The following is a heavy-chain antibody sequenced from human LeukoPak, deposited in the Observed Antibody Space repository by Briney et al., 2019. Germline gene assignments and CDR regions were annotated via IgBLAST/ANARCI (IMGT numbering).Heavy chain of an antibody. J-gene: IGHJ1*01. D-gene: IGHD2-2*01. CDR2: INPSGGST. V-gene: IGHV1-46*01. Sequence: ATVKVSCKASGYTFTGYYMHWVRQAPGQGLEWMGIINPSGGSTSYAQKFQGRVTMTRDTSTSTVYMELSSLRSEDTAVYYCAREVVPAAMANRWQYFQHWGQGTLVTVSS. CDR1: GYTFTGYY. CDR3: AREVVPAAMANRWQYFQH.